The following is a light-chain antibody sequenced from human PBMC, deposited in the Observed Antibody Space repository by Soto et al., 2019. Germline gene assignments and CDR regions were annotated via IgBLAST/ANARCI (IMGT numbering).Light chain of an antibody. CDR2: DET. J-gene: IGLJ1*01. CDR1: NIGSKS. Sequence: SYELAQPPSVSVAPGQTARITCGGNNIGSKSVHWYQQKTGQAPVLVVYDETERPSGIPERFSGSSPGNTATLTVSRVEAGDEADYYCQVWDRSSDHYVFGTGTKVTVL. CDR3: QVWDRSSDHYV. V-gene: IGLV3-21*02.